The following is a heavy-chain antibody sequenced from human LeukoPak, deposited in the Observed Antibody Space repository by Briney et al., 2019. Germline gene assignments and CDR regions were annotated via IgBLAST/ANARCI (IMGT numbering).Heavy chain of an antibody. J-gene: IGHJ6*04. Sequence: SVKVSCKASGGTFSSYAISWVRQAPGQGLEWMGGIIPIFGTANYAQMFQGRVTITADKSTSTAYMELSSLRSEDTAVYYCAMGGSGSYYNPPLDYGMDVWGKGTTVTVSS. CDR3: AMGGSGSYYNPPLDYGMDV. CDR2: IIPIFGTA. CDR1: GGTFSSYA. V-gene: IGHV1-69*06. D-gene: IGHD3-10*01.